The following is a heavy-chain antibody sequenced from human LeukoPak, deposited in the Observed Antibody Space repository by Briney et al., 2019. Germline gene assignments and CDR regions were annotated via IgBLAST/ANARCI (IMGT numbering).Heavy chain of an antibody. V-gene: IGHV3-21*01. Sequence: PGGSLRFSCAASGFTFSGYGMNWVRQAPGKGLEWVSSISNSATFIDYADSVKGRFTISRDNAKNSVYLQMSSLRAEDTAVYYCARDVVPAAIGYYFDYWGQGTLVTISS. CDR1: GFTFSGYG. J-gene: IGHJ4*02. CDR2: ISNSATFI. D-gene: IGHD2-2*02. CDR3: ARDVVPAAIGYYFDY.